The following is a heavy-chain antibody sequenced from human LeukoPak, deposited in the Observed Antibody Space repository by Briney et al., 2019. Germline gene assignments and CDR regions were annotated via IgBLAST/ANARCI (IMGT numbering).Heavy chain of an antibody. V-gene: IGHV4-31*03. CDR2: IYYSGST. CDR1: GGSISSGGYY. J-gene: IGHJ4*02. CDR3: ARDRGLGYCSSTSCYNGIFDY. D-gene: IGHD2-2*02. Sequence: PSETLSLTCTVSGGSISSGGYYWSWIRQHPGKGLEWIGYIYYSGSTYYNPSLKSRVTISVDTSKNQFSLKLSSVTAADTAVYYCARDRGLGYCSSTSCYNGIFDYWGQGTLATVSS.